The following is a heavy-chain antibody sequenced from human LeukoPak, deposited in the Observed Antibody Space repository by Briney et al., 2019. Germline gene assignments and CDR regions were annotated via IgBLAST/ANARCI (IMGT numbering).Heavy chain of an antibody. Sequence: KPSETLSLTCTVSGGSISSYYWSWIRQPAGKGLEWIGRIYTSGSTNYNPSLKSRVTMSVDTSKNQFSLKLISVTAADTAVYYCAREWRVTMIVVVIDYWGQGTLVTVSS. D-gene: IGHD3-22*01. J-gene: IGHJ4*02. V-gene: IGHV4-4*07. CDR2: IYTSGST. CDR1: GGSISSYY. CDR3: AREWRVTMIVVVIDY.